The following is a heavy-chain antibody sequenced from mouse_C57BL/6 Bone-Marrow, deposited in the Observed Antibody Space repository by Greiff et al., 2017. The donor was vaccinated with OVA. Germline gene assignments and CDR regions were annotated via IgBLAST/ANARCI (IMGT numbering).Heavy chain of an antibody. Sequence: EVQLQQSGAELVRPGASVKLSCTASGFNIKDDYMHWVKQRPEQGLEWIGWIDPENGDTEYASKFQGKATITADTSSNTAYLQLSSLTSEDTAVYYCTTYSNYVNAMDYWGQRTSVTVSS. J-gene: IGHJ4*01. D-gene: IGHD2-5*01. CDR1: GFNIKDDY. CDR3: TTYSNYVNAMDY. CDR2: IDPENGDT. V-gene: IGHV14-4*01.